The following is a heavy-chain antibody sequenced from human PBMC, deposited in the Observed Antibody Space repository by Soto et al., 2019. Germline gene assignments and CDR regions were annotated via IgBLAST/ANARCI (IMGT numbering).Heavy chain of an antibody. CDR3: ARLYYDYV. D-gene: IGHD3-3*01. CDR1: GFTFGTYS. Sequence: LRLSCAGSGFTFGTYSMNWVRQAAGKGLEWIAYISYDSDTIQYADSVKGRFTISRDNAKNSLYLQMNSLRDEDTAVYYCARLYYDYVWGQGTTVTVSS. J-gene: IGHJ6*02. CDR2: ISYDSDTI. V-gene: IGHV3-48*02.